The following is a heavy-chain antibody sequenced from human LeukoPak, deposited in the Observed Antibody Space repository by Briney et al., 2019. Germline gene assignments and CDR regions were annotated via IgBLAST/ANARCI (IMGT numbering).Heavy chain of an antibody. J-gene: IGHJ4*02. CDR1: GFTFSSYG. D-gene: IGHD4/OR15-4a*01. CDR3: TTGASLYFDY. CDR2: IKSKTDGGTT. Sequence: GGSLRLSCAASGFTFSSYGMSWVRQAPGKGLEWVGRIKSKTDGGTTDYVAPVKGRFTISRDDSKNTLYLQMNSLKTEDTAVYYCTTGASLYFDYWGQGTLVTVSS. V-gene: IGHV3-15*01.